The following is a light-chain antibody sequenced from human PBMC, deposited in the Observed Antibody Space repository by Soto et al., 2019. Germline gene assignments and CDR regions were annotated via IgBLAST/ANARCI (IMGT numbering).Light chain of an antibody. CDR1: SSDVGGYNY. V-gene: IGLV2-14*01. CDR3: TSYTSSSTRV. J-gene: IGLJ1*01. CDR2: EVN. Sequence: QSALTQPASVSGSPGQSITISCTGTSSDVGGYNYVSWYQQHPGKAPKLMIYEVNNRPSGVSNRFSGSKSGNTASLTISGLQAEDEADYYCTSYTSSSTRVFGSGTKVT.